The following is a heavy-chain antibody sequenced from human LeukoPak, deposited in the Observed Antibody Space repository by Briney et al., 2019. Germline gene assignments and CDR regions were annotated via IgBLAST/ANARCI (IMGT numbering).Heavy chain of an antibody. CDR1: GGSISSGGYY. D-gene: IGHD6-13*01. J-gene: IGHJ4*02. CDR3: ARAGIAAAGGDY. CDR2: IYYSGST. Sequence: SETLSLTCTVSGGSISSGGYYWSWIRQHPGKGLEWIGYIYYSGSTYYNPSLKSRVTISVDTSKNQFSLKLSSVTAADTAGYYCARAGIAAAGGDYWGQGTLVTVSS. V-gene: IGHV4-31*03.